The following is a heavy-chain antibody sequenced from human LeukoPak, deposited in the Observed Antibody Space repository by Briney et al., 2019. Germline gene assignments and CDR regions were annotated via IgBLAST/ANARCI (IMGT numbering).Heavy chain of an antibody. Sequence: GGSLRLSCTVSGFTFSRHWMSWVRQAPGKGLEWVANINPDGSDKQYVDSMKGRFTISRDNAKNSLYLQMNSLRAEDTAVYYCIPANRGPSPLSDYWGQGTLVTVSS. CDR2: INPDGSDK. CDR1: GFTFSRHW. D-gene: IGHD2/OR15-2a*01. J-gene: IGHJ4*02. V-gene: IGHV3-7*01. CDR3: IPANRGPSPLSDY.